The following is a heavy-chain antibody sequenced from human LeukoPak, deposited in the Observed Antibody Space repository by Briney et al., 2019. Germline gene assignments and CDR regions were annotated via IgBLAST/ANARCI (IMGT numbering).Heavy chain of an antibody. CDR1: GFTLSSYW. CDR3: VRGLDYFDY. CDR2: ITGSGGNT. V-gene: IGHV3-23*01. J-gene: IGHJ4*02. D-gene: IGHD6-6*01. Sequence: GGSLRLSCAASGFTLSSYWIHWVRQAPGKGLEWVSSITGSGGNTYYADSVKGRFTFSRDNSKNTLHLQMNSLRAEDTAVYYCVRGLDYFDYWGQGTLVTVSS.